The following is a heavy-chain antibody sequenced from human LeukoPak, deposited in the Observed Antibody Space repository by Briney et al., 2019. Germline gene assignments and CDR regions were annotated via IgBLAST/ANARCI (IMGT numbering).Heavy chain of an antibody. CDR2: ITGSGDTT. CDR1: GFIFSNYA. V-gene: IGHV3-23*01. Sequence: GGSLRLSRAASGFIFSNYAMSWVRQAPGKGLEWVPAITGSGDTTYYADSVKGRFTISRDNSKNTLYVEMNTLRAEDTAVYYCAKWGDYDILTGYYVSDFWGQGTLITVSS. CDR3: AKWGDYDILTGYYVSDF. J-gene: IGHJ4*02. D-gene: IGHD3-9*01.